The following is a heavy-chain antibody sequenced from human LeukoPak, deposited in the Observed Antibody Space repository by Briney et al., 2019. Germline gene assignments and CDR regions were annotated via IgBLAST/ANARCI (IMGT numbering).Heavy chain of an antibody. J-gene: IGHJ4*02. CDR3: AKEPFRGYYDSSGYYDY. CDR1: GFTFSSYA. D-gene: IGHD3-22*01. Sequence: GGSLRLSCAASGFTFSSYAMSWVRQAPGEGLEWVSAISGSGCSTYYADSVKGRFTISRDNSKNTLYLQMNSLRAEDTAVYFCAKEPFRGYYDSSGYYDYWGQGTLVTVSS. CDR2: ISGSGCST. V-gene: IGHV3-23*01.